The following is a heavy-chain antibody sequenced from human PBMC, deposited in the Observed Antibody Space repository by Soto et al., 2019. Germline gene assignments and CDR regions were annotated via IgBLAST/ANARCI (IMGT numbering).Heavy chain of an antibody. CDR2: IWYDGSNK. CDR3: ARDLGAAAGHTALFGY. CDR1: GFTFSSYG. Sequence: QVQLVESGGGVVQPGRSLRLSCAASGFTFSSYGMHWVRQAPGKGLEWVAVIWYDGSNKYYADSVKGRFTISRDNSKNTLYLQMNSLRAEDTAVYYCARDLGAAAGHTALFGYWGQGTLVTVSS. J-gene: IGHJ4*02. D-gene: IGHD6-13*01. V-gene: IGHV3-33*01.